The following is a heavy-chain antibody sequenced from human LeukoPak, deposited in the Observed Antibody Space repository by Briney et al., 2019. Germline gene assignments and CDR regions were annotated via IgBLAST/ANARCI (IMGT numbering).Heavy chain of an antibody. Sequence: PGRSLRLSCAASGFTFDDYAMHWVRQAPGKGLEWVSGISWNSGSIGYADSVKGRFTISRDNAKNSLYLQMNSLRAEDTALYYCAKDLSGMPRKAFDFWGQGTMVTVSS. V-gene: IGHV3-9*01. CDR3: AKDLSGMPRKAFDF. CDR2: ISWNSGSI. CDR1: GFTFDDYA. J-gene: IGHJ3*01. D-gene: IGHD2-2*01.